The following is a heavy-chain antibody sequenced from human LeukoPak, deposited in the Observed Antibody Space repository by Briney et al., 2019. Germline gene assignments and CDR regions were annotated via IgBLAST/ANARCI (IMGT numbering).Heavy chain of an antibody. J-gene: IGHJ4*02. CDR3: ARDAKWSMQPIDY. D-gene: IGHD2-15*01. CDR2: INSDGSST. Sequence: PGGSLRLSCAASGFTFSSYWMHWVGQAPGKGLVWVSRINSDGSSTSYADSVKGRFTISRDNAKNTLYLQMNSLRAEDTAVYYCARDAKWSMQPIDYWGQGTLVTVSS. CDR1: GFTFSSYW. V-gene: IGHV3-74*01.